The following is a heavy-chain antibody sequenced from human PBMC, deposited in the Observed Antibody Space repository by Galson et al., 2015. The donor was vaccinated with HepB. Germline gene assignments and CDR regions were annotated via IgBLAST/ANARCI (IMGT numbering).Heavy chain of an antibody. CDR1: GFTFSSYG. D-gene: IGHD6-13*01. Sequence: SLRLSCAASGFTFSSYGMHWVRQAPGKGLEWVAVISYDGSNKYYADSVKGRFTISRDNSKNTLYLQMNSLRAEDTAVYYCAKSSGSSWSPEYFQHWGQGTLVTVSS. CDR2: ISYDGSNK. J-gene: IGHJ1*01. CDR3: AKSSGSSWSPEYFQH. V-gene: IGHV3-30*18.